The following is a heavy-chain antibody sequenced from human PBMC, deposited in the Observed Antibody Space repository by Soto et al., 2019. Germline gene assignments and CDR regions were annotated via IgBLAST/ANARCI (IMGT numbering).Heavy chain of an antibody. CDR2: ITDSSDST. CDR1: GFTFFTYA. D-gene: IGHD1-26*01. J-gene: IGHJ4*02. V-gene: IGHV3-23*01. CDR3: AKDGYIVGAASEH. Sequence: GGSLRLSCAASGFTFFTYAMSWVRQAPGKGLEWVSAITDSSDSTYYADSVGGRFTISRDNSKNTLFLQMNSLRVDDTAVYYCAKDGYIVGAASEHWGQGTLVTVSS.